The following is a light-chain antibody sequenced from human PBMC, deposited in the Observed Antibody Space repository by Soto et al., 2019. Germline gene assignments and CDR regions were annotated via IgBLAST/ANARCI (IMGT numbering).Light chain of an antibody. V-gene: IGKV3-20*01. J-gene: IGKJ2*01. CDR3: QQYGSSYT. Sequence: IVLTQSPGTLSLSPGERATLSCRASQSVSTSYLAWYQQKHGQAPRLLIYGVSTRATGIPDRFSGSGSGADFTLTISRVEPEDFAVYYCQQYGSSYTFGQGTKLEIK. CDR2: GVS. CDR1: QSVSTSY.